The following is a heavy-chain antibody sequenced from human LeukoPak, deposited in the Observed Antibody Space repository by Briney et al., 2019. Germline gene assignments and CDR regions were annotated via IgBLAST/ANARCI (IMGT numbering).Heavy chain of an antibody. CDR2: IYYSGST. CDR3: ARESCSGGSCYSISYYYYYMDV. CDR1: GGSISSYY. Sequence: SETLSLTCTVSGGSISSYYWSWIRQPPGKGLEWIGYIYYSGSTNYNPSPTSRVTMSVDTSKNKFSLKLSSVTAADTAVYYCARESCSGGSCYSISYYYYYMDVWGKGTTVSMSS. D-gene: IGHD2-15*01. J-gene: IGHJ6*03. V-gene: IGHV4-59*12.